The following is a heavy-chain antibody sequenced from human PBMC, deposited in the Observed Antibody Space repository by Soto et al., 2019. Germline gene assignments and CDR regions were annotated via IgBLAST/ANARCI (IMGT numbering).Heavy chain of an antibody. CDR1: GYTFSSIG. V-gene: IGHV1-18*01. Sequence: GASVKVSCKASGYTFSSIGISWVRQAPGRGLEWMGWISPYKGNTYYAQRLQGRVTMTTDTSTSTAYMELRSLRSDDTAVYYCARDLDGSGNYYTDYWGQGTLVTVSS. CDR2: ISPYKGNT. J-gene: IGHJ4*02. CDR3: ARDLDGSGNYYTDY. D-gene: IGHD3-10*01.